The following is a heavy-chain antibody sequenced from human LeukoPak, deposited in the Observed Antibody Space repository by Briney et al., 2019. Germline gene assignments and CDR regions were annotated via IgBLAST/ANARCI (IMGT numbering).Heavy chain of an antibody. CDR1: GYSFTSYW. D-gene: IGHD6-13*01. J-gene: IGHJ4*02. CDR3: ARETAAAGTSVGIIDY. V-gene: IGHV5-51*01. CDR2: IYPGDSDT. Sequence: GESLKISCKGSGYSFTSYWIGWVRQMPGKGLEWMGIIYPGDSDTRYSPSFQGQVTISADKSISTAYLQWSSLRSEDTAVYYCARETAAAGTSVGIIDYWGQGTLVTVSS.